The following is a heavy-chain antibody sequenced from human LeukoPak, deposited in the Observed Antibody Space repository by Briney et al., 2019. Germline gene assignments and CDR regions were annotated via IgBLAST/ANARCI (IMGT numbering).Heavy chain of an antibody. CDR1: GASIRSYY. D-gene: IGHD4-17*01. J-gene: IGHJ3*02. V-gene: IGHV4-59*08. Sequence: SETLSLTCTVSGASIRSYYWSWIRQPPGKGLEWNGYSYYSGTTKYNPSLKRRVTISLDTSNNRFSLKLTSVTAADTAVYYCARLYGDYVKNAFDIWGQGTMVTVSS. CDR2: SYYSGTT. CDR3: ARLYGDYVKNAFDI.